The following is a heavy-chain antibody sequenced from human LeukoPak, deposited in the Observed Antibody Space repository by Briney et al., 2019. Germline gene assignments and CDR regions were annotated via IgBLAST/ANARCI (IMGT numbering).Heavy chain of an antibody. J-gene: IGHJ4*02. CDR2: INPNSGDT. CDR3: ARVGQWELDRFHDY. D-gene: IGHD1-26*01. Sequence: ASVKVSCKASGYSFTGNYMHWVRQAPGQGLEWMGWINPNSGDTNFAQKFQGRVTMTRDTSISTAYMELSRLRSDDTAVFYCARVGQWELDRFHDYWGQGTLVTVSS. V-gene: IGHV1-2*02. CDR1: GYSFTGNY.